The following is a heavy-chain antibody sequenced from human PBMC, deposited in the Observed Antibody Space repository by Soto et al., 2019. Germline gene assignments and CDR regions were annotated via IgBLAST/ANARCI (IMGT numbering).Heavy chain of an antibody. CDR3: ATLQSPGTYGMDV. J-gene: IGHJ6*02. V-gene: IGHV1-69*13. Sequence: SVKVSCKASGGTFSSYAISWVRQAPGQGLEWMGGIIPIFGTTNYAQKFQGRVTITADESTKTAYMELSTLRSEDTAVYYCATLQSPGTYGMDVWGQGTTVTVSS. CDR1: GGTFSSYA. D-gene: IGHD1-1*01. CDR2: IIPIFGTT.